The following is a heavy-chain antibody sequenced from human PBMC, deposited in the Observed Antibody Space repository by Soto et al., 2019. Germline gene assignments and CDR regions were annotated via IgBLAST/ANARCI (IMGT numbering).Heavy chain of an antibody. CDR1: GFTFSSYA. D-gene: IGHD6-6*01. CDR2: ISGSDDST. V-gene: IGHV3-23*01. J-gene: IGHJ4*02. CDR3: AKRSSSSTFDY. Sequence: EVQLLESGGGLVQPGESLRLSCAASGFTFSSYAMSWFRQAPGKGLEWVSVISGSDDSTYYADSVKGRVTISRDNSKNTLYLQMNSLRAEDTAVYYCAKRSSSSTFDYWGQGTLVTVSS.